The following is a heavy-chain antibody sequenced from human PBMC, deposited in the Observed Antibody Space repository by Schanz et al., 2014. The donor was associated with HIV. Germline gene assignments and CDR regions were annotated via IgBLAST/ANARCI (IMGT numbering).Heavy chain of an antibody. V-gene: IGHV1-2*02. CDR1: GGTFSSYD. Sequence: QVPVVQSGAEVKKPGSSVKVSCKASGGTFSSYDINWVRQATGQGLEWMGWMNPNSGGTNYAQKFQGRVTMTRDTSISTAYMELSRLRSDDTAVYYCARVGRAYYYDSSGGIDYWGQGTLVTVSS. J-gene: IGHJ4*02. D-gene: IGHD3-22*01. CDR2: MNPNSGGT. CDR3: ARVGRAYYYDSSGGIDY.